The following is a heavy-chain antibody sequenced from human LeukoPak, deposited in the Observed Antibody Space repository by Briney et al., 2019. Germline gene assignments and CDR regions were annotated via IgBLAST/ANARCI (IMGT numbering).Heavy chain of an antibody. D-gene: IGHD3-3*01. V-gene: IGHV3-11*04. J-gene: IGHJ5*02. CDR1: GFTFSDYY. CDR2: ISSSGSTI. CDR3: ARDFRDYDFWSGYSNWFDP. Sequence: GGSLRLSCAASGFTFSDYYMSWIRQAPGKGLEWVSYISSSGSTIYYADSVKGRFTISRDNAKNSLYLQMNSLRAEDTAVYYCARDFRDYDFWSGYSNWFDPWGQGTLVTVSS.